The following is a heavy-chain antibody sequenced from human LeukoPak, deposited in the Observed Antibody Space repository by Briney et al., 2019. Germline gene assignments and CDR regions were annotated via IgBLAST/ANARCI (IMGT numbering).Heavy chain of an antibody. J-gene: IGHJ4*02. CDR1: GYTFTSYY. CDR3: ARDRSGYYSWDY. D-gene: IGHD3-22*01. V-gene: IGHV1-46*01. Sequence: ASVKVSCKASGYTFTSYYMHWVRQAPGQGLKWMGIINPSGGSTSYAQKFQGRVTMTRDTSTSTVYMELSSLRSEDTAVYYCARDRSGYYSWDYWGQGTLVTVSS. CDR2: INPSGGST.